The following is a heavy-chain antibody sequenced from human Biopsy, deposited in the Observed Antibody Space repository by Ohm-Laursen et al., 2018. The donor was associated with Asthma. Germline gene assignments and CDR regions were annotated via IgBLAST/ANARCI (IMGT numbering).Heavy chain of an antibody. CDR3: ARDKGRGIQLWSLDP. CDR2: IHNSGNT. D-gene: IGHD5-18*01. J-gene: IGHJ5*02. V-gene: IGHV4-59*01. CDR1: GGSISSDY. Sequence: PSQTLSLTCTVSGGSISSDYWSWLRQSPGKGLEWIGYIHNSGNTNYNPSLKSRVTISLDTSKNHFSLRISFVTASDTAVYFCARDKGRGIQLWSLDPWGQGILVTVSS.